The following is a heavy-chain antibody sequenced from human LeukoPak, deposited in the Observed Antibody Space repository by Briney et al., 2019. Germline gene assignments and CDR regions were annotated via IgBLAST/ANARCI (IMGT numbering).Heavy chain of an antibody. D-gene: IGHD3-22*01. CDR1: GITFSSYW. J-gene: IGHJ3*01. CDR3: ARSPRVYDSSGHLHDAFDL. CDR2: IKSDGTNT. V-gene: IGHV3-74*01. Sequence: PGGPLRLSCAASGITFSSYWMHWVRQVPGKGLDWLSYIKSDGTNTGYADPVKGRFTVSRDNAKNTLYLEMNSLGGEDTAVYYCARSPRVYDSSGHLHDAFDLWGQGTMVTVSS.